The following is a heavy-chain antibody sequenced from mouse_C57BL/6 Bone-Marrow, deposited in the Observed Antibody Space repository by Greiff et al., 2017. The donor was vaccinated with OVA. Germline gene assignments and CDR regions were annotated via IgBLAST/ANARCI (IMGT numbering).Heavy chain of an antibody. Sequence: QVQLQQPGAELVRPGTSVKLSCKASGYTFTSYWMHWVKQRPGQGLEWIGVIDPSDSYTNYNQKFKGKATLTVDTSSSTAYMQLSSLTSEDSAVYDCARDGYDADFAYGGGGTLVTVSA. CDR3: ARDGYDADFAY. CDR2: IDPSDSYT. J-gene: IGHJ3*01. V-gene: IGHV1-59*01. CDR1: GYTFTSYW. D-gene: IGHD2-2*01.